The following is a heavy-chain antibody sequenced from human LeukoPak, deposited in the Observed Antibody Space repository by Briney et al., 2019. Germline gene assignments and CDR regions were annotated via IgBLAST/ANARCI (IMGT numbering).Heavy chain of an antibody. CDR1: GDTFSSYA. V-gene: IGHV1-69*04. CDR3: ARDYVDYYYGMDV. Sequence: SVKVSCKASGDTFSSYAISWVRQAPGQGLEWMGRIIPILGIANYAQKFQGRVTITADKSTSTAYMELSSLRSEDTAVYYCARDYVDYYYGMDVWGQGTTVTISS. CDR2: IIPILGIA. J-gene: IGHJ6*02. D-gene: IGHD3-16*01.